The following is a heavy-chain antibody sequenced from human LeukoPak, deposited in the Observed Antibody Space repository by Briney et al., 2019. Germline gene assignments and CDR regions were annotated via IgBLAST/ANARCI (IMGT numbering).Heavy chain of an antibody. Sequence: LPGGSLRLSCAASGFTFSSYAMSWVRQAPGKGLEWVSAISGSGGSTYYADSVKGRFTISRDNSKNTLYLQMNSLRAEDTAVYYCAKDQGIYCSSTSCYGPSNYWGQGTLVTVSS. CDR1: GFTFSSYA. V-gene: IGHV3-23*01. CDR3: AKDQGIYCSSTSCYGPSNY. J-gene: IGHJ4*02. D-gene: IGHD2-2*01. CDR2: ISGSGGST.